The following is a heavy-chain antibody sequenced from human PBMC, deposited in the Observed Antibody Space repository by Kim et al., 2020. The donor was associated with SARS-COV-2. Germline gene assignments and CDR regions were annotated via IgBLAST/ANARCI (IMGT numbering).Heavy chain of an antibody. J-gene: IGHJ5*02. CDR2: IYYSGST. CDR3: AAPFSGSYYFNRGKNWFDP. Sequence: SETLSLTCTVSGGSISSSSYYWGWIRQPPGQGLEWIGSIYYSGSTYYNPSLKSRVTISVDTSKNQFSLKLSSVTAADTAVYYCAAPFSGSYYFNRGKNWFDPWGQGTLVTVSS. V-gene: IGHV4-39*01. CDR1: GGSISSSSYY. D-gene: IGHD1-26*01.